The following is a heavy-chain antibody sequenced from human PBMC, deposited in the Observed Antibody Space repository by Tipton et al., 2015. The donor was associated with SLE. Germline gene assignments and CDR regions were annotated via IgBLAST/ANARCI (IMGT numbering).Heavy chain of an antibody. V-gene: IGHV4-34*01. CDR2: INHSGST. D-gene: IGHD3-9*01. CDR1: GGSFSGYY. Sequence: LRLSCAVYGGSFSGYYWSWIRQPPGKGLEWIGEINHSGSTNYNPSLKSRVTISVDTSKNQFSLKLSSVTAADTAVYYCARAGILTGYYPYFDCWGQGNLVTVSS. CDR3: ARAGILTGYYPYFDC. J-gene: IGHJ4*02.